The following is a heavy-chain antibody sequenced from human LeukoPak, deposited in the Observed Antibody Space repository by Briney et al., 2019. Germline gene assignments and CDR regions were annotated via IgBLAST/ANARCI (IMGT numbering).Heavy chain of an antibody. CDR2: INHSGST. V-gene: IGHV4-34*01. J-gene: IGHJ4*02. CDR1: GGSFSGYY. CDR3: ARNTFDY. Sequence: SETLSLTCAVYGGSFSGYYWSWIRQPPGKGLEWIGEINHSGSTNYNPSLKSRVTIPVDTSKNQFSLKLSSVTATDTAVYYCARNTFDYWGQGTLVTVSS.